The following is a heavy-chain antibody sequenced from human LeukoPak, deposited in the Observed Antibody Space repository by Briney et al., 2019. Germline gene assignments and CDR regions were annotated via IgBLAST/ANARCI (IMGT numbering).Heavy chain of an antibody. CDR3: ARGGGVLSTASPFDY. J-gene: IGHJ4*02. D-gene: IGHD3-16*01. CDR1: GGSFSGYY. V-gene: IGHV4-34*01. CDR2: INHSGST. Sequence: SEALSLTCAVHGGSFSGYYWRWIRQPPGKGLGWIGEINHSGSTNYNPSLKSRVTISVDTSKNQFSLKLSSVTAADTAVYYCARGGGVLSTASPFDYWGQGTLVTVSS.